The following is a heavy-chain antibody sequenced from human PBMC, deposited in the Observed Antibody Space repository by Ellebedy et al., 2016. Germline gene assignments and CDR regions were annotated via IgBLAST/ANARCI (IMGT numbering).Heavy chain of an antibody. CDR2: FDPEDGET. V-gene: IGHV1-24*01. CDR1: GYTLTELS. Sequence: ASVKVSCXVSGYTLTELSMHWVRQAPGKGLEWMGGFDPEDGETIYAQKFQGRVTMTEDTSTDTAYMELSSLRSEDTAVYYCATELKGSYSADAFDIWGQGTMVTVSS. D-gene: IGHD1-26*01. J-gene: IGHJ3*02. CDR3: ATELKGSYSADAFDI.